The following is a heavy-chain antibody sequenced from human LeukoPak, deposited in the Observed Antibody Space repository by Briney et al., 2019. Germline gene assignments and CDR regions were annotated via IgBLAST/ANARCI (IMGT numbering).Heavy chain of an antibody. CDR1: GYTFTSYG. V-gene: IGHV1-18*01. J-gene: IGHJ5*02. D-gene: IGHD3-22*01. Sequence: GASVKVSCKASGYTFTSYGISWVRQAPGQGLEWMGWISAYNGNTNYAQKLQGRVTMTTDTSTSTAYMELRSLRSDDTAVYYCARLGYYYDSSGYYYLNWFDPWGQGTLVTVSS. CDR2: ISAYNGNT. CDR3: ARLGYYYDSSGYYYLNWFDP.